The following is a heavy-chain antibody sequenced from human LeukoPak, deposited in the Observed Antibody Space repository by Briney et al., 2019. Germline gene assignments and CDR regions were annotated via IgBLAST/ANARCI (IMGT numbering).Heavy chain of an antibody. Sequence: PGGSLRLSCEGSGFTFSSYSMIWVRQAPGKGLEWVSSIRGDSTETRHADSLMGRFTISRDNAKKSLYLQMNSLRAKDTAVYYCARRLGYCSSNSCYHWFDPWGQGTLVTVSS. CDR1: GFTFSSYS. J-gene: IGHJ5*02. CDR3: ARRLGYCSSNSCYHWFDP. V-gene: IGHV3-21*01. D-gene: IGHD2-2*01. CDR2: IRGDSTET.